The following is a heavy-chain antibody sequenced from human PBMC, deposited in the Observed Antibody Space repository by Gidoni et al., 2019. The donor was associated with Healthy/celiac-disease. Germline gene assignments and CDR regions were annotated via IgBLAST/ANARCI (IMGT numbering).Heavy chain of an antibody. CDR3: TTGLTFGGVIVIPEDYYYYYGMDV. D-gene: IGHD3-16*02. Sequence: EVQLVESGGGLGKPGGSLRLSCAASGFTLSNARMSWGRQAAGKGLEWVGRIKSKTDGGTTDYAAPVKGRFTISRDDSKNTLYLQMNSLKTADTAVYYCTTGLTFGGVIVIPEDYYYYYGMDVWGQGTTVTVSS. CDR2: IKSKTDGGTT. V-gene: IGHV3-15*01. CDR1: GFTLSNAR. J-gene: IGHJ6*02.